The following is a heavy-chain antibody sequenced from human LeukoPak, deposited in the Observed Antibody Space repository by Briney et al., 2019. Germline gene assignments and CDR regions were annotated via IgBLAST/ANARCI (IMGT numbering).Heavy chain of an antibody. CDR1: GGTFSSYA. J-gene: IGHJ4*02. D-gene: IGHD4-23*01. Sequence: ASVKVSCKASGGTFSSYAISWVRQAPGQGLEWMGWISAYNGNTNYAQKLQGRVTMTTDTSTSTAYMELRSLRSDDTAVYYCARDGGATRRGFLFDYWGQGTLVTVSS. CDR3: ARDGGATRRGFLFDY. CDR2: ISAYNGNT. V-gene: IGHV1-18*01.